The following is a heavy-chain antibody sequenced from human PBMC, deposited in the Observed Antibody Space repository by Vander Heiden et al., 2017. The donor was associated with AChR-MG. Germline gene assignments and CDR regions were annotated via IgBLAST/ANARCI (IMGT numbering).Heavy chain of an antibody. V-gene: IGHV5-51*01. CDR1: GYSFTRYH. D-gene: IGHD5-12*01. J-gene: IGHJ4*02. CDR3: ATTGGYSAYDQFDY. CDR2: IYPADFDT. Sequence: EVQLVQSGAEVKKPGQSLKISCKGSGYSFTRYHIAWVRQMPGKGLEWMGIIYPADFDTRYSPSFQGHVTISADKSISTAYLQWSSLKASDSGMYYCATTGGYSAYDQFDYWGQGTLVTVSS.